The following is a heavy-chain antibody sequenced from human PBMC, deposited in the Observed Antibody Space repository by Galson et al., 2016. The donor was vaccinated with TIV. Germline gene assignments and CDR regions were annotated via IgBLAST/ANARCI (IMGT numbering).Heavy chain of an antibody. V-gene: IGHV3-30-3*01. CDR3: TRDGRGNWKYVDYFDY. CDR2: ISHDGNNK. Sequence: SLRLSCAASGFTFDSYTFHWVRQTPGKGLEWVAIISHDGNNKDFADSVQGRFTNSRDSSKNTVFLQMNSLRLEDTAVYYCTRDGRGNWKYVDYFDYWGQGTLVTVSS. CDR1: GFTFDSYT. J-gene: IGHJ4*02. D-gene: IGHD1-7*01.